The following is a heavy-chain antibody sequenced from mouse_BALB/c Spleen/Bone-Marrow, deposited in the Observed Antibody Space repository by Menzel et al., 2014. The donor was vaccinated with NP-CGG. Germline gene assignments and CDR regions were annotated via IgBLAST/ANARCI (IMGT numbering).Heavy chain of an antibody. D-gene: IGHD4-1*01. CDR1: GYTFTNYW. V-gene: IGHV1-7*01. CDR3: AIFWEPY. Sequence: QVQLQQSRAELAKPGASVKMSCKASGYTFTNYWMHWVKQRPGQGLEWIGYIDPNTYYTRYNQKFKDKATLTADKSSSTAYLQLSSLTSEDSAVYYCAIFWEPYWRQGTLFPYSA. J-gene: IGHJ3*01. CDR2: IDPNTYYT.